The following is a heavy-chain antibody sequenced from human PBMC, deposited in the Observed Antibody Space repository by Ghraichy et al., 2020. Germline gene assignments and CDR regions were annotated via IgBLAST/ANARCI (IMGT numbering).Heavy chain of an antibody. V-gene: IGHV3-30*03. D-gene: IGHD6-13*01. CDR2: ISHDGNSQ. CDR3: ARDIKSSSWSYYFYAMDV. J-gene: IGHJ6*02. Sequence: GGSLRLSCAASGFTFSSYGMHWVRQAPDKGLEWVAVISHDGNSQYYADSVKGRFTISRDNSRNTVYLQMNSLRADDTAVYYCARDIKSSSWSYYFYAMDVWGQGTTVTVSS. CDR1: GFTFSSYG.